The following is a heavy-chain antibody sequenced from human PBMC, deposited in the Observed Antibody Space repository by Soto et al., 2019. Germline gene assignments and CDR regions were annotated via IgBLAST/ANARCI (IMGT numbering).Heavy chain of an antibody. D-gene: IGHD1-26*01. CDR3: ARVSVEGGGSYFGY. CDR1: GGSISSYY. V-gene: IGHV4-59*12. CDR2: IYYGGST. Sequence: SETLSLTCTVSGGSISSYYWSWIRQPPGKGLEWIGYIYYGGSTNYNPSLKSRVTISVDRSKNQFSLKLSSVTAADTAVYYCARVSVEGGGSYFGYWGQGTLVTVSS. J-gene: IGHJ4*02.